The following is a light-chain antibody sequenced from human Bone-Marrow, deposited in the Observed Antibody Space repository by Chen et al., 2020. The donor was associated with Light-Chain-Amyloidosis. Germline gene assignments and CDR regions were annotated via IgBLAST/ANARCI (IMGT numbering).Light chain of an antibody. Sequence: SYELTQPPSVSVSPGQTARIPCSGDDLPTKYAYWYQQKPGQAPVLVIHRDTERPSGISERFSGSSSGTIATLTISGVQAEDEADYHCQSADSSGTYEVIFGGGTKLTV. CDR3: QSADSSGTYEVI. J-gene: IGLJ2*01. V-gene: IGLV3-25*03. CDR1: DLPTKY. CDR2: RDT.